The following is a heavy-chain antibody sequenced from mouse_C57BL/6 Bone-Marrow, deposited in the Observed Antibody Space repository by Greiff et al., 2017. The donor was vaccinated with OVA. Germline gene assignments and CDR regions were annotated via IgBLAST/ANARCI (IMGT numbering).Heavy chain of an antibody. Sequence: EVMLVESGEGLVKPGGSLKLSCAASGFTFSSYAMSWVRQTPEKRLEWVAYISSGGDYINYADTVKGRFTISRDNARNTLYLQMSSLKSEDTAMYYCTRDAYGSLFAYWGQGTLVTVSA. CDR2: ISSGGDYI. D-gene: IGHD2-2*01. CDR3: TRDAYGSLFAY. CDR1: GFTFSSYA. V-gene: IGHV5-9-1*02. J-gene: IGHJ3*01.